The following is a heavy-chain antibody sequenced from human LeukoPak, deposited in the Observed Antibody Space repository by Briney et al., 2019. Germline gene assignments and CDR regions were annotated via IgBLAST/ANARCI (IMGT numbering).Heavy chain of an antibody. Sequence: GGSLRLSCAASGFTFSSYAMSWVRQAPGKGLEWVSAISGSGGSTYYADSVKGRFTISRDNSKNTLYPQMNSPRAEDTAVYYCAKDLGRITMIVVVITLDYWGQGTLVTVSS. CDR2: ISGSGGST. CDR3: AKDLGRITMIVVVITLDY. D-gene: IGHD3-22*01. J-gene: IGHJ4*02. V-gene: IGHV3-23*01. CDR1: GFTFSSYA.